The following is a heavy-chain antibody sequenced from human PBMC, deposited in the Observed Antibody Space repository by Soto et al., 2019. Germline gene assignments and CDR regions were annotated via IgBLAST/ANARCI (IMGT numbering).Heavy chain of an antibody. J-gene: IGHJ4*02. CDR2: IVVGSGKT. V-gene: IGHV1-58*01. CDR3: AAVPYYYDTSGTYFDY. D-gene: IGHD3-22*01. Sequence: QMQLVQSGPEVKKPGTSVKVSCKASGFTFPSSAVQWVRQARGQRLEWIARIVVGSGKTNYSQKFQERLTTSRDMSTNAAYMELSSLISEETAVYYCAAVPYYYDTSGTYFDYWGQGTLVTVSS. CDR1: GFTFPSSA.